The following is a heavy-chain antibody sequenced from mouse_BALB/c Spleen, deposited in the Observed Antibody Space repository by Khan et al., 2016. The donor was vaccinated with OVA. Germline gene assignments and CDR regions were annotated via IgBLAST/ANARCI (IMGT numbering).Heavy chain of an antibody. D-gene: IGHD2-3*01. V-gene: IGHV1S136*01. CDR3: ARGMGLLRGAMDY. CDR2: INPYNDDT. J-gene: IGHJ4*01. Sequence: EVQLQESGPELVKPGASVKMSCKASGYTFTTYVIHWVKQKPGQGLEWFGYINPYNDDTKYNEKFKDKATLTSDKSSTTAYMEFSSLTSEDSADYYCARGMGLLRGAMDYWGQGTSVTVSS. CDR1: GYTFTTYV.